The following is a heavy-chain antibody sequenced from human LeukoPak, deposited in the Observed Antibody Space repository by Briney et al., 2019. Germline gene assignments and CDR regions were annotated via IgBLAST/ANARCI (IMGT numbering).Heavy chain of an antibody. CDR3: AKTVGSSWYFDY. J-gene: IGHJ4*02. Sequence: GGSLGLSCAASGFTLSSYGMHWVRQAPGKGLEWVALIRYDGSNKYYADSVKGRFTISRDNSKNTLYLQMNSLRAEDTAVYYCAKTVGSSWYFDYWGQGTLVTVSS. D-gene: IGHD6-13*01. V-gene: IGHV3-30*02. CDR2: IRYDGSNK. CDR1: GFTLSSYG.